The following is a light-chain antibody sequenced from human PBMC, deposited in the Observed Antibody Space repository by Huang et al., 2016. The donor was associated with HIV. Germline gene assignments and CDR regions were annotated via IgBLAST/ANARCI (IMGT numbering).Light chain of an antibody. CDR2: WAA. Sequence: DIVMTQSPDSLPVSLGERATINCKSSQSVLDSSNKKNYLAWYQQKPGQPPQLLLYWAAVRESGVPDRFRGSGSGTEFTLTINNLQAEDVAVYYCQQYYSTPAFGQGTNVDI. J-gene: IGKJ1*01. CDR1: QSVLDSSNKKNY. V-gene: IGKV4-1*01. CDR3: QQYYSTPA.